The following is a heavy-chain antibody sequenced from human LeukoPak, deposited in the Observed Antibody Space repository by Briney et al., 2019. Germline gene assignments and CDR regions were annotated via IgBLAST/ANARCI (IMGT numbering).Heavy chain of an antibody. CDR1: GFTFSSYW. D-gene: IGHD6-13*01. CDR2: IRDKTAGGTI. J-gene: IGHJ4*02. Sequence: GGSLRLSCAASGFTFSSYWMSWVRQAPGKGLEWVARIRDKTAGGTIEYAAPVKGRFTISRDDSKSTLYLQMNSLKIEDTAMYFCTTDEGKAAAPFDYWGQGTLVTVSS. V-gene: IGHV3-15*01. CDR3: TTDEGKAAAPFDY.